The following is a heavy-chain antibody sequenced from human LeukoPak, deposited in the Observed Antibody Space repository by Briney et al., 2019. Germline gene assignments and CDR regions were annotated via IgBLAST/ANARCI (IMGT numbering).Heavy chain of an antibody. CDR1: GFNFSGSA. Sequence: GGSLRLSCAASGFNFSGSAMHWVRQAPGKGLECVSYISSSSSTIYYADSVKGRFTISRDNAKNSLYLQMNSLRAEDTAVYYCARAEYYYGSGSYYNNQYYYYYMDVWGKGTTVTISS. CDR3: ARAEYYYGSGSYYNNQYYYYYMDV. V-gene: IGHV3-48*04. D-gene: IGHD3-10*01. J-gene: IGHJ6*03. CDR2: ISSSSSTI.